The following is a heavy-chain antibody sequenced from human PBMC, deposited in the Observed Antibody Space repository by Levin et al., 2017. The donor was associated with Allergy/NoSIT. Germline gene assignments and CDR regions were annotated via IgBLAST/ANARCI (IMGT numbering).Heavy chain of an antibody. CDR1: GGSISSSNW. CDR3: ARGTTAAGSWFFDP. D-gene: IGHD6-13*01. Sequence: SETLSLTCAVSGGSISSSNWWTWVRQPPGKGLEWIGEINDSGTTNYNPSLKSRVTISMDKSKNHFSLNLNSVTAADTAVYSCARGTTAAGSWFFDPWAREPWSPSPQ. V-gene: IGHV4-4*02. J-gene: IGHJ5*02. CDR2: INDSGTT.